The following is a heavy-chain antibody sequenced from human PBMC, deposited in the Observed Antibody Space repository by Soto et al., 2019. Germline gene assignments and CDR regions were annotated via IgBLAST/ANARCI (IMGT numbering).Heavy chain of an antibody. Sequence: TLSLTCAVYGGSFSGYYWSWIRQPPGKGLEWIGEINHSGSTNCNPSLKSRVTISVDTSKNQFSLKLSSVTAADTAVYYCARVGVYGDYVDAFDIWGQGTMVTVSS. CDR1: GGSFSGYY. CDR3: ARVGVYGDYVDAFDI. CDR2: INHSGST. D-gene: IGHD4-17*01. J-gene: IGHJ3*02. V-gene: IGHV4-34*01.